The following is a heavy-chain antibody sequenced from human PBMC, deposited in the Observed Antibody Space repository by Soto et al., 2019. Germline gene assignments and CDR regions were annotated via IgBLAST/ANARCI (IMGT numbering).Heavy chain of an antibody. D-gene: IGHD5-18*01. V-gene: IGHV1-8*01. CDR2: LNPRNGQT. CDR1: GYNFSAYY. CDR3: ARETDTSLVDY. Sequence: QVQLVQSGAEVKKPGASVKVSCQTSGYNFSAYYFNWVRQAAGQGPEWMGGLNPRNGQTGYVQKFRGRVTMTRDTSIASVYLEVSRLTSEDTDICFCARETDTSLVDYWGQGTLFTVSS. J-gene: IGHJ4*02.